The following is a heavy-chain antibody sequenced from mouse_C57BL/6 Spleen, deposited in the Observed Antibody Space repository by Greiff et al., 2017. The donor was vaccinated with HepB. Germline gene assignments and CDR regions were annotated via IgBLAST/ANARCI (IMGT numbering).Heavy chain of an antibody. CDR3: ARRGSGDGYYVDYAMDY. CDR2: IYPGSGST. CDR1: GYTFTSYW. D-gene: IGHD2-3*01. V-gene: IGHV1-55*01. J-gene: IGHJ4*01. Sequence: QVQLQQPGAELVKPGASVKMSCKASGYTFTSYWITWVKQRPGQGLEWIGDIYPGSGSTNYNEKFKSKATLTVDTSSSTAYMQLSSLTSEDSAVYYCARRGSGDGYYVDYAMDYWGQGTSFTVSS.